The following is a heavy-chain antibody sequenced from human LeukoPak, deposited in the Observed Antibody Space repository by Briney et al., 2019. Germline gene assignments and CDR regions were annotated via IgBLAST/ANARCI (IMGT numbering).Heavy chain of an antibody. CDR2: MNPNSGNT. V-gene: IGHV1-8*01. CDR3: ARAYMTATRHFDS. D-gene: IGHD2-21*02. CDR1: GYTFTSYY. Sequence: ASVKVSCKASGYTFTSYYINWVRQATGQGPEWMGWMNPNSGNTDYAQRFQGRVTMTRNTSISTAYMELSSLRSEDTAVYYCARAYMTATRHFDSWGQGTLVTVSS. J-gene: IGHJ4*02.